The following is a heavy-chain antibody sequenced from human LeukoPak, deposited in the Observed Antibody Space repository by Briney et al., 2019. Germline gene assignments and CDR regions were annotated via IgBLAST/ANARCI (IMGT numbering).Heavy chain of an antibody. V-gene: IGHV3-48*01. Sequence: GGSLRLSCAASGFTFSSYSMNWVRQAPGKGLEWVSYISSSSSTIYYADSVKGRFTISRDNAKNSLYLQMNSLRAEDTAVYYCARSSNIVVVPAPDYWGQGTLVTVSS. CDR1: GFTFSSYS. D-gene: IGHD2-2*01. J-gene: IGHJ4*02. CDR3: ARSSNIVVVPAPDY. CDR2: ISSSSSTI.